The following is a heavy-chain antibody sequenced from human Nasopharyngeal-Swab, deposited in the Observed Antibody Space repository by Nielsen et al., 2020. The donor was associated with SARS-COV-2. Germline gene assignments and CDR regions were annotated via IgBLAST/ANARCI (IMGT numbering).Heavy chain of an antibody. V-gene: IGHV3-48*03. D-gene: IGHD2-15*01. CDR1: GFTFSAYD. Sequence: GESLKISCAASGFTFSAYDMNWVRQAPGKGLEWVSYISSTGSTINYADSVKGRVTISRDNAKNSLYLQMNSLRAEDTAVYYCARARIGSKYYFDYWGQGTLVTVSS. CDR2: ISSTGSTI. J-gene: IGHJ4*02. CDR3: ARARIGSKYYFDY.